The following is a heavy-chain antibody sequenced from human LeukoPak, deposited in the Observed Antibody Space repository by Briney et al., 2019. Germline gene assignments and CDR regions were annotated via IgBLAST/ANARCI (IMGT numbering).Heavy chain of an antibody. J-gene: IGHJ6*03. Sequence: GGSLRLSCAASGFTFSRYGMHWVRQAPGKGLEWVAFIRYDGSNNHYADSVKGRFTISGDNSKNTLYLQMNSLRAEDTAVYYCAKDLYDFWSGYYDYYYYYMDVWGKGTTVTVSS. D-gene: IGHD3-3*01. CDR2: IRYDGSNN. CDR3: AKDLYDFWSGYYDYYYYYMDV. CDR1: GFTFSRYG. V-gene: IGHV3-30*02.